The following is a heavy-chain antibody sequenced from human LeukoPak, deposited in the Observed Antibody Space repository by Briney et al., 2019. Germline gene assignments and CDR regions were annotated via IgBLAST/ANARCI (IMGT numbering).Heavy chain of an antibody. Sequence: GRSLRLSCAASGFTFSTYAMHWVRRAPGKGLEWVAFISYDGTNKYCADSVKGRFTISRDNSKNTLYLQMNSLRAEDTALYYCAREILTGYAFDIWGQGTMVTVSS. CDR3: AREILTGYAFDI. D-gene: IGHD7-27*01. CDR2: ISYDGTNK. J-gene: IGHJ3*02. CDR1: GFTFSTYA. V-gene: IGHV3-30-3*01.